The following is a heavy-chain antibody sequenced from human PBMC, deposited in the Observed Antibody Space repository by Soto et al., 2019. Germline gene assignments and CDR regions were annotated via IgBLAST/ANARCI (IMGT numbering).Heavy chain of an antibody. CDR1: GYSFSNFW. V-gene: IGHV5-51*01. CDR3: ARQSSYSTSSFDP. D-gene: IGHD2-2*01. CDR2: IYPGDSDT. J-gene: IGHJ5*02. Sequence: PGESLKISCKGSGYSFSNFWIGWVRQMPGKGLEWMGIIYPGDSDTRYSPSLKGQVTMPADSSISTAYLQWSSLKASDSAMYYCARQSSYSTSSFDPWGQGTLVTVSS.